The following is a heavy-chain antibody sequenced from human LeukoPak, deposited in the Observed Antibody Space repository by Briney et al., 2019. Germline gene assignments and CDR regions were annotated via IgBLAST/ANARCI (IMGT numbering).Heavy chain of an antibody. J-gene: IGHJ4*02. CDR2: MNPNSGNT. Sequence: ASVKVSCKSSGYTFTGYYMHWVRQAPGQGLAWMGWMNPNSGNTGYAQKFQGRVTMTRNTSISTAYMELSSLRSEDTAVYYCARGPEIFGVVIIADYWGQGTLVTVSS. V-gene: IGHV1-8*02. CDR3: ARGPEIFGVVIIADY. CDR1: GYTFTGYY. D-gene: IGHD3-3*01.